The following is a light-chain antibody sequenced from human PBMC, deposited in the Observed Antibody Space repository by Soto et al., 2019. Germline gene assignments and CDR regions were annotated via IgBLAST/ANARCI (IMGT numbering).Light chain of an antibody. CDR3: QQYGSSTGLT. CDR2: GAS. V-gene: IGKV3-20*01. J-gene: IGKJ4*01. CDR1: QNVTTFY. Sequence: DTVLTQSPGTLSLSPGQRATLSCRASQNVTTFYLAWYQQKPGQAPSIVIYGASSRAAGIPDRFSGSGSGTDFTLPIDRLEPEDFGMYYCQQYGSSTGLTFGGGTKVEI.